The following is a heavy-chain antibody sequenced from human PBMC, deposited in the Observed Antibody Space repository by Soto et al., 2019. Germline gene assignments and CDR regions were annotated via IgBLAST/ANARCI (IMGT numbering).Heavy chain of an antibody. D-gene: IGHD5-18*01. CDR3: AKDQASVDTASMDY. V-gene: IGHV3-30*18. CDR2: ISDDGSNK. J-gene: IGHJ4*02. Sequence: PGGSLRLSCAASGFTFSTYGMHWVRQAPGKGLEWVAVISDDGSNKYYADSVKGRFTISRDNSKNTLYLQMTSLRAEDAAVYYCAKDQASVDTASMDYWGQGTLVPVSS. CDR1: GFTFSTYG.